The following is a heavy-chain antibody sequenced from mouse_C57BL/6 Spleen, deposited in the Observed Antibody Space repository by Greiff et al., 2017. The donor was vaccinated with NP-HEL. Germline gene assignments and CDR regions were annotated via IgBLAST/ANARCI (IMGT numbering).Heavy chain of an antibody. D-gene: IGHD2-5*01. CDR2: IHPNSGST. J-gene: IGHJ2*01. Sequence: QVQLQQPGAELVKPGASVKLSCKASGYTFTSYWMHWVKQRPGQGLEWIGMIHPNSGSTNYNEKFKSKATLTVDKSSSTAYMQLSSLTSEDSAVYYCARENSNFYYVDYWGQGTTLTVSS. V-gene: IGHV1-64*01. CDR1: GYTFTSYW. CDR3: ARENSNFYYVDY.